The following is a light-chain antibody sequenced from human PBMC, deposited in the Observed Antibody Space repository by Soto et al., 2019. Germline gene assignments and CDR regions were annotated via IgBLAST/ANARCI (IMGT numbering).Light chain of an antibody. CDR1: QSIGDT. Sequence: EIVMTQSPATLSVSPGGRATLSCRASQSIGDTLAWYQQKPGQAPRLLIYDASSRATGIPDRFSGGGSGTDFTLTISRLEPEDFAVYYCQQRSNWPPITFGQGTRLEIK. CDR3: QQRSNWPPIT. CDR2: DAS. V-gene: IGKV3D-20*02. J-gene: IGKJ5*01.